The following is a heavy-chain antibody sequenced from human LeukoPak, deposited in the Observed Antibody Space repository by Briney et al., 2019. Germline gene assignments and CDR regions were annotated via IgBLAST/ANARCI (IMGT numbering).Heavy chain of an antibody. CDR1: GYTLTSYY. J-gene: IGHJ4*02. CDR3: ARDPIKDDY. Sequence: ASVKVSCKASGYTLTSYYMHWVRQAPGQGLEWMGIIIPSGSSTSYAQKFQGRVTMTRDTSTSTVYMELSSLRSEDTAVYYCARDPIKDDYWGQGTLVTVSS. V-gene: IGHV1-46*01. CDR2: IIPSGSST. D-gene: IGHD1-14*01.